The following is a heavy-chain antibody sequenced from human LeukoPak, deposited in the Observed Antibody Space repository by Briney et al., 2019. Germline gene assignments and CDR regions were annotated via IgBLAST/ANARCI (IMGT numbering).Heavy chain of an antibody. V-gene: IGHV3-11*01. CDR3: ARDEVITERSPPDY. D-gene: IGHD3-16*02. J-gene: IGHJ4*02. CDR1: GITVSSND. CDR2: ISSSGSTI. Sequence: GGSLRLSCAASGITVSSNDMCWVRQAPGKGLEWVSYISSSGSTIYYADSVKGRFTISRDNAKNSLYLQMNSLRAEDTAVYYCARDEVITERSPPDYWGQGTLVTVSS.